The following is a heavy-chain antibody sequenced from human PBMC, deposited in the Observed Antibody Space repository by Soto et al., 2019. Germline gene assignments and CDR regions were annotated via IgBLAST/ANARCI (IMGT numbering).Heavy chain of an antibody. CDR3: AGTAMGPTDFDY. Sequence: QVQLQESGPGLVKPSQTLSLTCTVSGGSISSGDYYWSWIRQPPGKGLEWIRYIYYSGSTYYNPSLEIRVTISVDTSMIQFALKLSSVTAADTAVDYCAGTAMGPTDFDYWGQGTLVTVSS. J-gene: IGHJ4*02. V-gene: IGHV4-30-4*01. D-gene: IGHD5-18*01. CDR2: IYYSGST. CDR1: GGSISSGDYY.